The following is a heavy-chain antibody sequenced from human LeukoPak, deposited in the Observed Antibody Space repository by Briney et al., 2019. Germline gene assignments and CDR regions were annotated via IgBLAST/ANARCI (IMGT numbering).Heavy chain of an antibody. CDR1: GGTFSSYA. Sequence: SVKVSCKASGGTFSSYAISWVRQAPGQGLEWMGRIIPILGIATYAQKFQERVTISADKSTSTAYTELSSLRSEDTAVYYCARALRGGDYSADYWGQGTLVTVSS. CDR3: ARALRGGDYSADY. CDR2: IIPILGIA. D-gene: IGHD2-15*01. J-gene: IGHJ4*02. V-gene: IGHV1-69*04.